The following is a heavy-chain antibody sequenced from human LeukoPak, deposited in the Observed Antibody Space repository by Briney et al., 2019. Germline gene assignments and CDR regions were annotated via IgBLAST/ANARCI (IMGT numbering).Heavy chain of an antibody. Sequence: TSETLSLTCTVSGGSISSSSYYWGWIRQPPGKGLEWIGSIYYSGSTYYNPSLKSRVTISVDTSKNQFSLKLSSVTAADTAVYYCARGEYFDCPYDYWGQGTLVTVSS. D-gene: IGHD3-9*01. CDR1: GGSISSSSYY. J-gene: IGHJ4*02. CDR2: IYYSGST. CDR3: ARGEYFDCPYDY. V-gene: IGHV4-39*07.